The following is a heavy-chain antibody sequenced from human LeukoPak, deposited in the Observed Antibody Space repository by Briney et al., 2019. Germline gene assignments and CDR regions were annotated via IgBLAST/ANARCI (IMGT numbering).Heavy chain of an antibody. Sequence: PSETLSLTCTVSGGSISSSSYYWGWIRQPPGKGLEWIGSIYYTGSTYYNPSLKSRVTISVDTSKNQFSLKLSSVTAADTAVYYCARRVDYGSGSYFNYWGQGTLVTVSS. V-gene: IGHV4-39*01. CDR1: GGSISSSSYY. D-gene: IGHD3-10*01. J-gene: IGHJ4*02. CDR2: IYYTGST. CDR3: ARRVDYGSGSYFNY.